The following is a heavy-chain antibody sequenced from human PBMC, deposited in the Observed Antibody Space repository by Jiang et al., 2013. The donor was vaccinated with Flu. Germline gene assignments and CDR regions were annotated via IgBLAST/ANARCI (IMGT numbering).Heavy chain of an antibody. V-gene: IGHV1-18*01. J-gene: IGHJ6*02. CDR2: ISAYQGGVSPYNGNP. Sequence: KKPGASVKVSCKASGYTFTSYGISWVRQAPGQGLEWMGWISAYQGGVSPYNGNPGYGQRLQGRVTMTTDTFTSTAYMELESLTSADTAVYYCAKDDGSGGMDVWGQGTTVTVSS. CDR1: GYTFTSYG. CDR3: AKDDGSGGMDV. D-gene: IGHD3-10*01.